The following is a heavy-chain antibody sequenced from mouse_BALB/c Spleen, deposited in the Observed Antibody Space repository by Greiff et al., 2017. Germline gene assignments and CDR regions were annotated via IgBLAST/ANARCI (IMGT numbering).Heavy chain of an antibody. J-gene: IGHJ4*01. Sequence: EVMLVESGGGLVKPGGSLKLSCAASGFTFSDYYMYWVRQTPEKRLEWVATISDGGSYTYYPDSVKGRFTISRDNAKNNLYLQMSSLKSEDTAMYYCAREQAARAAYAMDYWGQGTSVTVSS. V-gene: IGHV5-4*02. CDR1: GFTFSDYY. CDR3: AREQAARAAYAMDY. D-gene: IGHD3-1*01. CDR2: ISDGGSYT.